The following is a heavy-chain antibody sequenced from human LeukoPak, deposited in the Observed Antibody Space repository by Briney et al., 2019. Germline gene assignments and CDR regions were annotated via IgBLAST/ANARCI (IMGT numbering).Heavy chain of an antibody. CDR2: ISSDGSNK. CDR1: GFTFSSSG. J-gene: IGHJ6*02. Sequence: GGSLRLSCAASGFTFSSSGMHWVRQAPGKGLEWVAVISSDGSNKYYADSVKGRFTISRDNSKNTLYLQMNSLRAEDTAVYYCAKVGCSGGGCYPDYYGMDVWGQGTTVTVSS. D-gene: IGHD2-15*01. CDR3: AKVGCSGGGCYPDYYGMDV. V-gene: IGHV3-30*18.